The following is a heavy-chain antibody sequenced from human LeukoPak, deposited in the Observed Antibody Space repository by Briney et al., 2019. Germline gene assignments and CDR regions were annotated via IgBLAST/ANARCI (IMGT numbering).Heavy chain of an antibody. J-gene: IGHJ3*02. Sequence: SETLSLTCTVSGGSISSYYWSWIRQPPGKGLEWIAYVYYTGSTNYNPSLKSRVTMSVDTSKNQFSLKLSSVTAADTAVYYCCSYGLDAFDIWGQGTMVTVSS. V-gene: IGHV4-59*12. CDR2: VYYTGST. CDR1: GGSISSYY. D-gene: IGHD2-15*01. CDR3: CSYGLDAFDI.